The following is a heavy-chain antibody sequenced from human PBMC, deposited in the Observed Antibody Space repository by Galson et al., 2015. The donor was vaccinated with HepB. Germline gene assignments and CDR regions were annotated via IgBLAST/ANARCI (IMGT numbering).Heavy chain of an antibody. Sequence: SVKVSCKASGGTFSSYAISWVRQAPGQGLEWMGGIIPIFGTANYAQKFQGRVTITADESTSTAYMELSSLRSEDTAVYYCARELRYYDRVYYYGMDVWGQGTTVTVSS. V-gene: IGHV1-69*13. CDR3: ARELRYYDRVYYYGMDV. J-gene: IGHJ6*02. CDR2: IIPIFGTA. D-gene: IGHD3-22*01. CDR1: GGTFSSYA.